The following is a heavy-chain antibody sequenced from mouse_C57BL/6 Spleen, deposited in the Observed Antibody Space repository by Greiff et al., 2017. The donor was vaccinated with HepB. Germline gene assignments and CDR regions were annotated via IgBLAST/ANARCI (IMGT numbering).Heavy chain of an antibody. CDR3: ARHEEGVYYFDY. CDR1: GYTFTEYT. Sequence: QVQLKESGAELVKPGASVKLSCKTSGYTFTEYTIHWVKQRSGQGLEWIGWFYPGSGSIKYNEKFKDKATLTADKSSSTVYMELSRLTSEDSAVYYCARHEEGVYYFDYWGQGTTLTVSS. V-gene: IGHV1-62-2*01. J-gene: IGHJ2*01. CDR2: FYPGSGSI.